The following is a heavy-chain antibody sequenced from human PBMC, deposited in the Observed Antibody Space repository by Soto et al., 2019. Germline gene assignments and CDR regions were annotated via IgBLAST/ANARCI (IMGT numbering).Heavy chain of an antibody. CDR2: ISSSGSTI. D-gene: IGHD3-3*01. Sequence: GGSLRLSCAASGFTFSSYEMNWVRQAPGKGLEWVSYISSSGSTIYYADSVKGRFTISRDNAKNSPYLQMNSLRAEDTAVYYCASFIYDFWSGYQQPWGQGTLVTVSS. J-gene: IGHJ5*02. V-gene: IGHV3-48*03. CDR3: ASFIYDFWSGYQQP. CDR1: GFTFSSYE.